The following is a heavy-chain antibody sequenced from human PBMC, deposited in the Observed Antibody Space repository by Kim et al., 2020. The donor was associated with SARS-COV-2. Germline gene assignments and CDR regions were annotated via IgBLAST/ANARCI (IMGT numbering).Heavy chain of an antibody. V-gene: IGHV3-7*01. D-gene: IGHD2-2*01. CDR2: IKEDGSEQ. CDR3: ARGRVRVAP. J-gene: IGHJ5*02. CDR1: GFTFSSYW. Sequence: GGSLRLSCAASGFTFSSYWMTWVRQTPEKWLEWVANIKEDGSEQYYLDSVKGRFTISRDNTKNSLYLQMTSLRAEDTAVYYCARGRVRVAPWGQGTLVTVSS.